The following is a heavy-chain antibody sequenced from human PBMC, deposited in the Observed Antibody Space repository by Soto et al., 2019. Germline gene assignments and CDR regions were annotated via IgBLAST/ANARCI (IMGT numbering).Heavy chain of an antibody. V-gene: IGHV4-4*07. CDR2: IHTRGSS. Sequence: QVQLQESGPGLVKTSETLSLRCSVSGGSIRPIYWTWFRQPAGKGLAWIVRIHTRGSSNDNTSLERRGNLSIDTPRTEFSLYMKSVTVADKAVYYCATEPRDAADGIDVW. CDR3: ATEPRDAADGIDV. CDR1: GGSIRPIY. J-gene: IGHJ6*01. D-gene: IGHD2-15*01.